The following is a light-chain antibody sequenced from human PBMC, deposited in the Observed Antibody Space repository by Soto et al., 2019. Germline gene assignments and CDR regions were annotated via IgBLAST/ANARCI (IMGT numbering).Light chain of an antibody. CDR2: GAS. CDR3: QQYDSWPPLT. CDR1: QSVASN. J-gene: IGKJ4*01. Sequence: EILMTQSPATLSLSPGERATLSCRASQSVASNLAWYQQRRGQAPRLLIYGASSRATGIPARFSGSGSGTEFTLTISSLQSEDCAVYYCQQYDSWPPLTFGGWTKVEIK. V-gene: IGKV3-15*01.